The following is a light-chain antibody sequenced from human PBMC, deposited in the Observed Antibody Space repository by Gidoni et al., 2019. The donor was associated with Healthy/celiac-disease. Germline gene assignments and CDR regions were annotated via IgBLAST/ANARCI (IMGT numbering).Light chain of an antibody. Sequence: ELVLTQSPATLSLSPGERATLSCRASQSVSSYLAWYQQKPGQAPRLLIYDASNRATGIPARFSGSGSGTDFTLTISSLEPEDFAVYYCQQRSNWPPAPFGGGTKVEIK. J-gene: IGKJ4*01. CDR1: QSVSSY. CDR2: DAS. V-gene: IGKV3-11*01. CDR3: QQRSNWPPAP.